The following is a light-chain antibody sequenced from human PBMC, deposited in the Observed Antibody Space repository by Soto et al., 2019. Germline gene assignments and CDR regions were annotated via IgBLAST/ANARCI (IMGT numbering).Light chain of an antibody. CDR1: QSVSTY. CDR3: QQRRSWPPTIT. Sequence: EIVLTQSPATLSVSPWERVTLSCRASQSVSTYLAWYQQRPGQAPRLLIYDASYRATDIPPRFSGSGSGTDFTLTISSLEPEDFAVYYCQQRRSWPPTITFGQGTRLEIK. J-gene: IGKJ5*01. CDR2: DAS. V-gene: IGKV3-11*01.